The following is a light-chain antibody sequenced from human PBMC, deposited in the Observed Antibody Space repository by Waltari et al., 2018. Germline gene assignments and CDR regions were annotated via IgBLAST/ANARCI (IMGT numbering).Light chain of an antibody. J-gene: IGKJ2*01. CDR3: QQYNNWPPGT. CDR1: QSVSSN. V-gene: IGKV3-15*01. CDR2: GAS. Sequence: TLSVSPGERATLSCRASQSVSSNLAWYQQKPGQAPRLLIYGASTRATGIPARFSGSGSGTEFTLTISSLQSEDFAVYYCQQYNNWPPGTFGQGTKLEIK.